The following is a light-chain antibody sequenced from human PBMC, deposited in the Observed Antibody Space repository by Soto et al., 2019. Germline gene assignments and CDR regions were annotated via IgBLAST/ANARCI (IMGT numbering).Light chain of an antibody. CDR2: LGS. Sequence: DIVMTQSPLSLPVTPGAPASISCRSSQSLLHSNGYNYLDWYLQKPGQSPHLLIYLGSNRASGVTDRFSSSASGTHFTLKISRVAAEDVEVESCMQALHTTYTCRQGTKLEIK. CDR3: MQALHTTYT. V-gene: IGKV2-28*01. CDR1: QSLLHSNGYNY. J-gene: IGKJ2*01.